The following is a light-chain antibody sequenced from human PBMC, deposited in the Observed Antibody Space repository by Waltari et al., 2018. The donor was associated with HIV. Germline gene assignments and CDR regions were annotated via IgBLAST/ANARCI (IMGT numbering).Light chain of an antibody. J-gene: IGLJ3*02. Sequence: SYVLTQPPPVSVAPGQTARITCVGTNIGSKSVQWYQQRPGQAPILVVYDDTERPSGIPERFSGSNSGNTATLTISRVEAGDEADYYCQVWDSTHYHRGVFGGGTNLTVL. CDR1: NIGSKS. V-gene: IGLV3-21*02. CDR2: DDT. CDR3: QVWDSTHYHRGV.